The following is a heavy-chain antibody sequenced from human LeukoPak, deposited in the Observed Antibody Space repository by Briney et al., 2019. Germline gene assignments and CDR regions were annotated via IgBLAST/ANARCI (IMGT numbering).Heavy chain of an antibody. J-gene: IGHJ4*02. Sequence: SETLSLTCTVSGGSISSYYWSWIRQPPGKGLEWIGYIYYSGSTNYNPSLKSRVTISVDTSKNQFSLKLSSVTAADTAVYYCARGGLLLWFGELDYWGQGTLVTVSS. CDR2: IYYSGST. CDR3: ARGGLLLWFGELDY. D-gene: IGHD3-10*01. V-gene: IGHV4-59*01. CDR1: GGSISSYY.